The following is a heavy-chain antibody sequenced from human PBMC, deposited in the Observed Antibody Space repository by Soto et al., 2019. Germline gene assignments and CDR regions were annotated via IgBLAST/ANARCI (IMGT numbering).Heavy chain of an antibody. CDR2: ISYDGSNK. J-gene: IGHJ3*02. CDR1: GFTFSSYG. D-gene: IGHD2-15*01. Sequence: QVQLVESGGGVVQPGRSLRLSCAASGFTFSSYGMHWVRQAPGKGLEWVAVISYDGSNKYYADSVKGRFTISRDNSKNTLYLQMNSLRAEDTAVYYCAKDLYGYCSGGSCGAFDIWGQGTMVTVSS. V-gene: IGHV3-30*18. CDR3: AKDLYGYCSGGSCGAFDI.